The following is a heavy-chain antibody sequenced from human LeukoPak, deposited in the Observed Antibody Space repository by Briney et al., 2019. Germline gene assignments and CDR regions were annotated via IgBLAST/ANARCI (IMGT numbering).Heavy chain of an antibody. Sequence: SETLSLTCTVSSGSISNFHWTWTRQPPGKGLEWIGSITHSGYTNYNPSLKSRLSISVDMSKNQFSLKLSSVTAADTAVYYCARVLGRFGLPHDAFDIWGLGTVVTVSS. CDR3: ARVLGRFGLPHDAFDI. J-gene: IGHJ3*02. V-gene: IGHV4-59*12. CDR1: SGSISNFH. CDR2: ITHSGYT. D-gene: IGHD3-10*01.